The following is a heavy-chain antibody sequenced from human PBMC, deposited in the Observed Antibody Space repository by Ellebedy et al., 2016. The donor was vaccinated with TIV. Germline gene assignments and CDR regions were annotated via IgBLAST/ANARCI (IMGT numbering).Heavy chain of an antibody. Sequence: ASVKVSXXVSVYTLTELSMHWLRQPPGKGLEWMGGFDPEDGETIYAQKFQGRVTMTEDTSTDTAYMELSSLRSEDTAVYYCAKERGYSYGYYFDYWGQGTLVTVSS. V-gene: IGHV1-24*01. J-gene: IGHJ4*02. D-gene: IGHD5-18*01. CDR1: VYTLTELS. CDR3: AKERGYSYGYYFDY. CDR2: FDPEDGET.